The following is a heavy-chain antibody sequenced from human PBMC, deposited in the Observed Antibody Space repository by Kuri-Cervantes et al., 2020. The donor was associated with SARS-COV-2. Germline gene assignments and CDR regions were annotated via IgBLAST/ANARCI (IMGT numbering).Heavy chain of an antibody. CDR3: ARDHGSFRITAAGIDAFDI. D-gene: IGHD6-13*01. CDR1: GGSISSYY. V-gene: IGHV4-59*01. Sequence: SETLSLTCTVSGGSISSYYWSWIRQPPGKGLEWIGYIYYSGSTNYNSSLKSRVTISVDTSKNQFSLKLSSVTAADTAVYYCARDHGSFRITAAGIDAFDIWGQGTIVTVSS. CDR2: IYYSGST. J-gene: IGHJ3*02.